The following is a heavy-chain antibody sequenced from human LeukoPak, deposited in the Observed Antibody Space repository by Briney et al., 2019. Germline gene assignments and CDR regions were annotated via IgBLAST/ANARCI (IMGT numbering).Heavy chain of an antibody. CDR3: ARSSRGDAINFDY. CDR2: LNSDGSST. Sequence: GPLRSPCPASGFPFSSYWMHWVRQAPGKGRRWVSRLNSDGSSTSYADSVKGRFTISRDNAKNTLYLQMNSLRAEDTAVYYCARSSRGDAINFDYWGQGTLVTVSS. D-gene: IGHD2-21*02. J-gene: IGHJ4*02. V-gene: IGHV3-74*01. CDR1: GFPFSSYW.